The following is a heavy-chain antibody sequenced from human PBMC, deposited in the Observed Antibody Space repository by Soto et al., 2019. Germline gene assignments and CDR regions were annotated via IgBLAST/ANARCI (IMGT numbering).Heavy chain of an antibody. CDR2: IYYSGST. CDR1: GGSISSSSYY. J-gene: IGHJ4*02. D-gene: IGHD5-12*01. CDR3: ATSEYSVYDLFQYYFDY. V-gene: IGHV4-39*01. Sequence: PSETLSLTCTVSGGSISSSSYYWGWIRQPPGKGLEWIGSIYYSGSTYYNPSLKSRVTISVDTSKNQFSLKLSSVTAADTAVYYCATSEYSVYDLFQYYFDYWGQGTLVTVSS.